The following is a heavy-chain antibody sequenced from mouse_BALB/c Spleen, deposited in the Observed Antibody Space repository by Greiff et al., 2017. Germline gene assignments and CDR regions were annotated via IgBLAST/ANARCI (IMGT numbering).Heavy chain of an antibody. D-gene: IGHD1-2*01. V-gene: IGHV14-4*02. Sequence: VQLKESGAELVRPGASVKLSCTASGFNIKDYYMHWVKQRPEQGLEWIGWIDPENGDTEYAPKFQGKATMTADTSSNTAYLQLSSLTSEDTAVYYCDEDITKAPFAYWGQGTLVTVSA. J-gene: IGHJ3*01. CDR3: DEDITKAPFAY. CDR2: IDPENGDT. CDR1: GFNIKDYY.